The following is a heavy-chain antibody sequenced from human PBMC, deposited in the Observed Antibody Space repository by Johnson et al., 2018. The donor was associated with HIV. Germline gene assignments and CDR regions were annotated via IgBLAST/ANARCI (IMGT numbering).Heavy chain of an antibody. D-gene: IGHD2-21*01. CDR2: ISWNGAYT. V-gene: IGHV3-20*04. J-gene: IGHJ3*02. CDR1: GFSVSSKY. CDR3: ARGFWRQVIPGAFDI. Sequence: VQLVESGGGLVQPGGSLRLSCAASGFSVSSKYMSWVRQAPGKGLEWVSGISWNGAYTGCADSVKGRFTISRDNAKNSLYLQMTSLRAEDTALYYCARGFWRQVIPGAFDIWGQGKMVTVSS.